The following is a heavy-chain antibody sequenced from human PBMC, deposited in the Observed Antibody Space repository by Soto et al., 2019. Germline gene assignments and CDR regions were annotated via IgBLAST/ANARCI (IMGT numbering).Heavy chain of an antibody. CDR3: ARVSWREKYGMDV. V-gene: IGHV3-11*01. CDR2: MTFSGNTV. CDR1: GFPFSDSY. J-gene: IGHJ6*02. Sequence: GGSLRLSCAASGFPFSDSYLSWIRQAPGKGLEWISYMTFSGNTVYYADSLKGRFTISRDNAKNSLYLQMNRLRAEDTAVYYCARVSWREKYGMDVWGQGTTVTVSS.